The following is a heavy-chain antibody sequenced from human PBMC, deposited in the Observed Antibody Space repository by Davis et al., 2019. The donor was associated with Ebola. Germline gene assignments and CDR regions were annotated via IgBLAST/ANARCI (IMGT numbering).Heavy chain of an antibody. CDR1: GGSVSSGTYY. V-gene: IGHV4-39*07. CDR3: ARCPGPSIAARPTWFDP. CDR2: LYYSGSP. Sequence: MPSETLSLTCTVSGGSVSSGTYYWGWIRQPPGKGLEWIGSLYYSGSPYYNPSLKSRVTVSVDTSKNQFSLKLSSVTAADTAVYYCARCPGPSIAARPTWFDPWGQGSLVTVSS. J-gene: IGHJ5*02. D-gene: IGHD6-6*01.